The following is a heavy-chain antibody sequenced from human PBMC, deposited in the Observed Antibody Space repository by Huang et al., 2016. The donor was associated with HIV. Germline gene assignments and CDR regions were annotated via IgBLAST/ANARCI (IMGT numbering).Heavy chain of an antibody. D-gene: IGHD2-15*01. CDR3: ARGVGGNSDY. Sequence: EVQLVESGGGLVQPGGSLRLSCVASGFTFSSHWMHWVRQGPGKGPVCVSRINNDGSTTTYADSVKGRCTSSRDNAKNTLHLQMNSLRVEDTAVYYCARGVGGNSDYWGQGTLVTVSS. V-gene: IGHV3-74*01. CDR1: GFTFSSHW. CDR2: INNDGSTT. J-gene: IGHJ4*02.